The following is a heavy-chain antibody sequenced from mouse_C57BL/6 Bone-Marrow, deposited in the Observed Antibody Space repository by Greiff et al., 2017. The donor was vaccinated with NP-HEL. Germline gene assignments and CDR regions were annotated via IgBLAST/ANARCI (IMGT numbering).Heavy chain of an antibody. CDR2: IYPGDGDT. Sequence: QVQLQQSGPELVKPGASVKISCKASGYAFSSSWMNWVKQRPGKGLEWIGRIYPGDGDTNYNGKFKGKATLTADKSSSSAYMQLSILTSEDSAVYFCARFTTVVATDLPFDYWGQGTTLTVSS. CDR1: GYAFSSSW. D-gene: IGHD1-1*01. V-gene: IGHV1-82*01. J-gene: IGHJ2*01. CDR3: ARFTTVVATDLPFDY.